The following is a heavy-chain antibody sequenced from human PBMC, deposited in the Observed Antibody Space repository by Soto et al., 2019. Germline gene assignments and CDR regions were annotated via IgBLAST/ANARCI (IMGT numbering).Heavy chain of an antibody. V-gene: IGHV1-18*04. CDR3: ARDREYYYDSSGNYYYHYGMDV. D-gene: IGHD3-22*01. CDR1: GYTFTNYG. J-gene: IGHJ6*02. Sequence: ASVKVSCKASGYTFTNYGISWVRQAPGQGLEWMGWISGYNGNTKYAQKFQGRVTMTTDAPTNTAYMELRSLRSDDTAVYYCARDREYYYDSSGNYYYHYGMDVWGQGTTVTVSS. CDR2: ISGYNGNT.